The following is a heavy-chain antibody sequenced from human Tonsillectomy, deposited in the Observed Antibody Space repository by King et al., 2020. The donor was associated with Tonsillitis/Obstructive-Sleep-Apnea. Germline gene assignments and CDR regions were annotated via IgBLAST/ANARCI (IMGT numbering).Heavy chain of an antibody. CDR1: GFTFSTYT. CDR3: ARYRVCSSTICYNAFDI. Sequence: QLVQSGGGVVQPGRSLRLSCAASGFTFSTYTMHWIRQAPGKGPEWVAVISYDGSNAYYAYSVKGRFTVSRDNSKNTLYLQMNSLRVEETAMYYCARYRVCSSTICYNAFDIWGQGTMVTVSS. J-gene: IGHJ3*02. CDR2: ISYDGSNA. V-gene: IGHV3-30*04. D-gene: IGHD2-2*02.